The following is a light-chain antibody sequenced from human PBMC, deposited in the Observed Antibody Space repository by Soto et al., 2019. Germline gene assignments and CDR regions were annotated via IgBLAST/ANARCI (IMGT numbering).Light chain of an antibody. J-gene: IGLJ2*01. CDR2: DTN. Sequence: QSVLTQPPSVSAAPGQKVTISCSGSSSNIGNNFVSWYQQLPGTAPKLLIYDTNKRPSGIPDRFSGSKSGTSATLGITGRQTGDEADYYCGTWDSSLSVGVFGGGTKLTVL. CDR3: GTWDSSLSVGV. CDR1: SSNIGNNF. V-gene: IGLV1-51*01.